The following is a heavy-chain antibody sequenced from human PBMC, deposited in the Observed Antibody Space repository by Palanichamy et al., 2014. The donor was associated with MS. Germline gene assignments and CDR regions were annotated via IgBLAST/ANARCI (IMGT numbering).Heavy chain of an antibody. V-gene: IGHV4-59*08. CDR1: GGYISGNY. CDR2: IYYSGST. D-gene: IGHD1-26*01. Sequence: QVQLQEPGPGLVKPSETLSLTCTVSGGYISGNYWSWIRQPPGKGLEWVGNIYYSGSTNYNSSLRRRGTISIDTTKNQFSLKLRSVTAADTAVYYCARRIGTYPSYYFDYWGQGTLVTVSS. J-gene: IGHJ4*02. CDR3: ARRIGTYPSYYFDY.